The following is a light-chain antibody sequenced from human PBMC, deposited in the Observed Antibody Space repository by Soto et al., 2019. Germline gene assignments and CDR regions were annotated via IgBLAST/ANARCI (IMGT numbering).Light chain of an antibody. Sequence: QSALTQPASVSGSPGQSITISCTGTSSDIGGYNYVSWYQQQPGKAPKLMIYEVRNRPSGVSNRFSGSKSGNTASLTISGLQAEDEADYYCSSYTSSSTLVVFGGGTKLTVL. CDR3: SSYTSSSTLVV. J-gene: IGLJ2*01. V-gene: IGLV2-14*01. CDR2: EVR. CDR1: SSDIGGYNY.